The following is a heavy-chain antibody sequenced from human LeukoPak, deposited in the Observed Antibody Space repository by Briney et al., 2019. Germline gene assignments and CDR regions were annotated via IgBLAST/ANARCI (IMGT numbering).Heavy chain of an antibody. CDR3: ARESSSSYPVAYYFDY. CDR1: EFTFSSYS. D-gene: IGHD6-6*01. V-gene: IGHV3-48*01. CDR2: ITNSGNSK. J-gene: IGHJ4*02. Sequence: GGSLRLSCAASEFTFSSYSMNWVRQAPGKGLEWVSYITNSGNSKSYADSVKGRFTISRDNSKNTLFLQLNSLRTEDTAVYYCARESSSSYPVAYYFDYWGQGTLVTVSS.